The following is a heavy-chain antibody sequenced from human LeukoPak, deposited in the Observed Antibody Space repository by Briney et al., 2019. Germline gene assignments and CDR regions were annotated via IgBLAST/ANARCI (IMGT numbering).Heavy chain of an antibody. CDR1: GFTFSSYD. CDR2: ISSSGSTI. J-gene: IGHJ4*02. D-gene: IGHD5-12*01. Sequence: PGGSLRLSCAASGFTFSSYDMNWVRQAPGKGLEWVSYISSSGSTIYYADSVKGRFTISRDNAKNSLYLQMNSLRAEDTAVYYCARDSIVATTPLDYWGQGTLVTVSS. V-gene: IGHV3-48*03. CDR3: ARDSIVATTPLDY.